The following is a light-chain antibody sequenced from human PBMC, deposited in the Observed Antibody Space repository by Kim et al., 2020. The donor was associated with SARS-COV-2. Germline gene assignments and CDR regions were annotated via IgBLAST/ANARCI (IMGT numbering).Light chain of an antibody. V-gene: IGLV2-23*01. Sequence: QSALTQPASVSGSPGQSITISCTGTSSDVGNYNLGSWYQHQPGKATNLMIYEDNKRPSGVSNRFAGSNSGNTASLTISGLQAEDEADYYGSAYAGRNSLVFGGGTKVTVL. J-gene: IGLJ2*01. CDR1: SSDVGNYNL. CDR2: EDN. CDR3: SAYAGRNSLV.